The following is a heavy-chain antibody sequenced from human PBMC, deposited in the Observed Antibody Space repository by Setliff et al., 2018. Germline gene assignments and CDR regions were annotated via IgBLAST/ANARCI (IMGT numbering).Heavy chain of an antibody. J-gene: IGHJ4*02. CDR3: ARVPQLLWFGEGRGPFEH. CDR1: GFNFNNYG. V-gene: IGHV3-30*03. Sequence: GESLKISCTVSGFNFNNYGMHWVRQAPGKGLEWLAVISYEGSKRYYADSLKGRFTISRDNSKNTLYLQMYSLRDDDTAVYYCARVPQLLWFGEGRGPFEHWGQGTQVTVSS. CDR2: ISYEGSKR. D-gene: IGHD3-10*01.